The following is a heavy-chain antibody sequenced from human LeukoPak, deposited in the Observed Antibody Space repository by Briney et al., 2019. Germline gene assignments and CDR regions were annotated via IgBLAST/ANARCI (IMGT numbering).Heavy chain of an antibody. CDR3: ARGDYGGDSNAFDI. D-gene: IGHD4-23*01. CDR2: VNSDGSST. Sequence: PGGSLRLSCGASGFIFTTYWMHWVRQAPGEGLVWVSRVNSDGSSTRYADSVKGRFTVSRDNSKNTLSLQMNSLRAEDTAVYYCARGDYGGDSNAFDIWGPGTMVTVSS. J-gene: IGHJ3*02. V-gene: IGHV3-74*01. CDR1: GFIFTTYW.